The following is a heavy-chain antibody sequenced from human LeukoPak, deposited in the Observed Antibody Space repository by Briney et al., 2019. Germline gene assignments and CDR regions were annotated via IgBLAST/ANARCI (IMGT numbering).Heavy chain of an antibody. CDR3: ARVQYYDILTGYYYFDY. V-gene: IGHV4-4*07. J-gene: IGHJ4*02. CDR1: GGSISSYY. Sequence: PSETLSLTCTVSGGSISSYYWSWIRQPAGKGLEWIGRIYTSGSTNYNPSLKSRVTISVDTSKNQFSLKLSSVTAADTAVYYCARVQYYDILTGYYYFDYWGQGTLVTVSS. CDR2: IYTSGST. D-gene: IGHD3-9*01.